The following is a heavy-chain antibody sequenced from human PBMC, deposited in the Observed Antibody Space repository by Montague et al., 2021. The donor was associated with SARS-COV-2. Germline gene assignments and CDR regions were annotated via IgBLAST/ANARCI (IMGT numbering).Heavy chain of an antibody. CDR1: GDSVNSGDYY. CDR2: IYYTGDT. D-gene: IGHD3-9*01. V-gene: IGHV4-31*03. J-gene: IGHJ6*02. Sequence: TLSLTCFVSGDSVNSGDYYWSWIRQRPGKGLEWIGYIYYTGDTDYSPSLKSRVTISIDTSKNHFSLRLTSVTAADTAVYYCTTSLSGGYYDILTGYYSGYYYGMDVWGQGTTVTVSS. CDR3: TTSLSGGYYDILTGYYSGYYYGMDV.